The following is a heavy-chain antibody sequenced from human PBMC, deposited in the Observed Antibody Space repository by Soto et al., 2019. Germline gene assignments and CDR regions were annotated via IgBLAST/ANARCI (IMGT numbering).Heavy chain of an antibody. D-gene: IGHD3-10*01. CDR3: ARDYKPTGFYYGSGSYYMDV. V-gene: IGHV4-34*01. Sequence: QVQLQQWGAGLLKPSETLSLTCAVYGGSFSGYYWSWIRQPPGKGLEWIGEINHSGSTNYNPSLKSRVTISVDTSKNQFSLKLSSVSAADTAVYYCARDYKPTGFYYGSGSYYMDVWGKGTTVTVSS. CDR1: GGSFSGYY. J-gene: IGHJ6*03. CDR2: INHSGST.